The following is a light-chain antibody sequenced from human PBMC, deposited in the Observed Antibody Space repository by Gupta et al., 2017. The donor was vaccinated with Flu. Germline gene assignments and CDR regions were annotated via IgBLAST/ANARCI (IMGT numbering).Light chain of an antibody. Sequence: PGERATLSCRASQSLRSNSLAWYQQKPGQAPRLVISGASKRATGIPDRFSGSGSGTDFTLTISRLEPEDFALYYCQQDGNLPKTFGQGTKVEIK. CDR1: QSLRSNS. CDR2: GAS. V-gene: IGKV3-20*01. J-gene: IGKJ1*01. CDR3: QQDGNLPKT.